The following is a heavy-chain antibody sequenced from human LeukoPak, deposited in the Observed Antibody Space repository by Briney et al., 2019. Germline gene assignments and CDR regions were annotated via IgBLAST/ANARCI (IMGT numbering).Heavy chain of an antibody. D-gene: IGHD7-27*01. V-gene: IGHV4-38-2*02. Sequence: PSETLSLTCTVSGYSISGAYYWGWVRQPPGKGLEWIGTIHYSGSTSYNPSLESRVTISVDPSKNQFSLKVTSVTAADTAVYFCARGFRGDNFDYWGQGTLVTVSS. CDR3: ARGFRGDNFDY. CDR2: IHYSGST. CDR1: GYSISGAYY. J-gene: IGHJ4*02.